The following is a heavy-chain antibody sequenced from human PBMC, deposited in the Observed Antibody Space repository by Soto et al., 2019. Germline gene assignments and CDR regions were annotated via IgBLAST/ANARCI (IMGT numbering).Heavy chain of an antibody. J-gene: IGHJ4*02. D-gene: IGHD6-13*01. V-gene: IGHV3-23*01. CDR3: AKAPHQPSAAGSYYFDY. CDR2: ISYGGGSK. CDR1: GFTFSSYA. Sequence: GGSLRLSCAASGFTFSSYAMSWVRQAPGKGLEWVSAISYGGGSKYYADSVKGRFTISRDNSKNTLYLQMNSLRAEDTAVYYCAKAPHQPSAAGSYYFDYWGQGTLVTVSS.